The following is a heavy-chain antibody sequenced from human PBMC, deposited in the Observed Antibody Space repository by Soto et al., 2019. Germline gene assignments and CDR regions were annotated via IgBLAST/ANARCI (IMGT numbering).Heavy chain of an antibody. D-gene: IGHD2-15*01. V-gene: IGHV3-64D*06. Sequence: GGSLRLSCSVSGFTFSNYAMHWVRQAPGEGLEYVSGITSDGDSTYHADSVKGRFTISRDNSKNTLYLQMSSLRLEDTAIYYCVKGNQLLRYYFEFWGQGTLVTVSS. CDR3: VKGNQLLRYYFEF. J-gene: IGHJ4*02. CDR2: ITSDGDST. CDR1: GFTFSNYA.